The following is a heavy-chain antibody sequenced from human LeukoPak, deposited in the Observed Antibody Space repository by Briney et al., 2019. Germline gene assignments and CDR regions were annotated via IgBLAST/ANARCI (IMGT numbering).Heavy chain of an antibody. J-gene: IGHJ4*02. CDR3: ARVYRQNYYDSSGYYSY. CDR1: GFTFNNYW. Sequence: GGSLRLPCAASGFTFNNYWMSWVRQAPGKGLEWVANIKQDESEKYCVDSVKGRFTISRDNAKNSLYLQMNSLRAEDTAVYYCARVYRQNYYDSSGYYSYWGQGTLVTVSS. D-gene: IGHD3-22*01. V-gene: IGHV3-7*04. CDR2: IKQDESEK.